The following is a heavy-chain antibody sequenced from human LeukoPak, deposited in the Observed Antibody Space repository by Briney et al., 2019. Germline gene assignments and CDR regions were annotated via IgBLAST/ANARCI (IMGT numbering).Heavy chain of an antibody. V-gene: IGHV3-64*01. D-gene: IGHD6-19*01. Sequence: GGSLRLSCAASGFTFSSYAMHWVRQAPGKGLEYVSAISSNGGSTYYANSVKGRFTISRDNSKNTLYLQMGSLRAEDMAVYYCARDKDSSGGDYYYYYYMDVWGKGTTVTVSS. CDR2: ISSNGGST. CDR3: ARDKDSSGGDYYYYYYMDV. J-gene: IGHJ6*03. CDR1: GFTFSSYA.